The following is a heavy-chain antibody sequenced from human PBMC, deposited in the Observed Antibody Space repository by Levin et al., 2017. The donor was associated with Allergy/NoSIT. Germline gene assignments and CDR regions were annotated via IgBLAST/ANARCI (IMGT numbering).Heavy chain of an antibody. V-gene: IGHV3-30*18. CDR3: AKKFPGDVHMAPDC. J-gene: IGHJ4*02. CDR2: ISYDGSNI. Sequence: PGGSLRLSCAASGFAFSTYGMHWVRQAPGKGLEWVAVISYDGSNIYYGDSVKGRFTISRDISKNTLYLQMNSLRDEDTAVYYCAKKFPGDVHMAPDCWGQGTLVTVSS. CDR1: GFAFSTYG. D-gene: IGHD7-27*01.